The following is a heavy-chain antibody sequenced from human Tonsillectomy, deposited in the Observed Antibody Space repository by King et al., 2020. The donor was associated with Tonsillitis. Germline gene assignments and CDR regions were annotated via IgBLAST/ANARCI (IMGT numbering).Heavy chain of an antibody. J-gene: IGHJ4*02. D-gene: IGHD3-10*01. CDR1: GYTFSSYG. CDR2: ISTYNGNT. Sequence: QVQLVESGTEVKKPGASVKVSCKASGYTFSSYGISWVRQAPGQGLEWMGWISTYNGNTYYAQKFQDRLTMTRDTSTSTAYMELWSLRSDDTAVYYCAKARRADPWFVKPSDYWGQGTLVTVSS. CDR3: AKARRADPWFVKPSDY. V-gene: IGHV1-18*04.